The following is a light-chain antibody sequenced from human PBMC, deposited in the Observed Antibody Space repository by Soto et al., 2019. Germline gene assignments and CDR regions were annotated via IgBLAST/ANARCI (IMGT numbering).Light chain of an antibody. CDR3: QQRSNWPPIT. V-gene: IGKV3-15*01. CDR2: GAS. Sequence: EIVITESPATLSVSPGGRATLSCCASQTVLSTLAWYQQKPGQAPRLLIYGASTRATGIPARFSGSGSGTDFTLTISSLEPEDFAVYYCQQRSNWPPITFGQGTRLEIK. J-gene: IGKJ5*01. CDR1: QTVLST.